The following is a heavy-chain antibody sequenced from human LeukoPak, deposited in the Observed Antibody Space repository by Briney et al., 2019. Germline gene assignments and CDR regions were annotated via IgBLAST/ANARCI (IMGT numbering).Heavy chain of an antibody. D-gene: IGHD6-13*01. CDR2: INPSGGST. V-gene: IGHV1-46*01. CDR3: ARDSFPHQIAAAGHFDY. CDR1: GYTFTSYY. J-gene: IGHJ4*02. Sequence: ASVKVSCKASGYTFTSYYMHWVRQAPGQGLEWMGIINPSGGSTSYAQKFQGRVTMTRDTSTSTVYMELSSLRSEDTAVYYCARDSFPHQIAAAGHFDYWGQGTLVTVSS.